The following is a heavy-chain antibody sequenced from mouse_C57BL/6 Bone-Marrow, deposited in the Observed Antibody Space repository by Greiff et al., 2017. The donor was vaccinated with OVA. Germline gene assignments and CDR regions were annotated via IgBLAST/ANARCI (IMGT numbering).Heavy chain of an antibody. D-gene: IGHD2-1*01. V-gene: IGHV1-81*01. J-gene: IGHJ3*01. CDR2: IYPRSGNT. CDR1: GYTFTSYG. CDR3: ARSGIYYSAWFAY. Sequence: QVQLQQSGAELARPGASVKLSCKASGYTFTSYGISWVKQRTGQGLEWIGEIYPRSGNTYYNEKFKGKATLTADKSSSTAYMELRSLTSEDSAVYFCARSGIYYSAWFAYWGQGTLVTVSA.